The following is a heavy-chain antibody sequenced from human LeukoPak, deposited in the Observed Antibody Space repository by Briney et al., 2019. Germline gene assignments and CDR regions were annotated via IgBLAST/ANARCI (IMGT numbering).Heavy chain of an antibody. Sequence: AGGSLRLSCAASGFTFSNYNMNWVRHAPGKGLEWVSSITSSSNYIFYADSVKGRFTISRDNAKNSLYLQMNSLRAEDTAVYYCARDPYSGMYSAFYYYYMDVWGKGTTVTVSS. J-gene: IGHJ6*03. CDR3: ARDPYSGMYSAFYYYYMDV. V-gene: IGHV3-21*01. CDR1: GFTFSNYN. D-gene: IGHD1-26*01. CDR2: ITSSSNYI.